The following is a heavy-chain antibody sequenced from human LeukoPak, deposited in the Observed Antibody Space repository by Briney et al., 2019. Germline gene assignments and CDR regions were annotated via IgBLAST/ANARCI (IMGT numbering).Heavy chain of an antibody. CDR2: IYYSGST. CDR1: GSSISSSSYY. CDR3: ARRGRGWRLREQFDP. D-gene: IGHD3-16*01. J-gene: IGHJ5*02. V-gene: IGHV4-39*01. Sequence: PSETLSLTCTVSGSSISSSSYYWGRIRQPPGTGLEWIGSIYYSGSTYYNPSLKSRVTISVDTSKNQFSLKLSSVTAADTAVYYCARRGRGWRLREQFDPWGQGTLVTVSS.